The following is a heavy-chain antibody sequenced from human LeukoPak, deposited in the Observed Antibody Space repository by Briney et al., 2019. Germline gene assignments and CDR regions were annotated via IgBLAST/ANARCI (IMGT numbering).Heavy chain of an antibody. V-gene: IGHV3-48*03. D-gene: IGHD3-22*01. J-gene: IGHJ4*02. Sequence: LGGSLRLSCAASGFTFSNYETNWVRQAPGKGLEWVSYISTSGSTIYYADSVKGRFTISRDNAKNSLYLQMDSLRAEDTAVYYCARDGPAYYDSSGYSDYWGRGILVTVSS. CDR1: GFTFSNYE. CDR2: ISTSGSTI. CDR3: ARDGPAYYDSSGYSDY.